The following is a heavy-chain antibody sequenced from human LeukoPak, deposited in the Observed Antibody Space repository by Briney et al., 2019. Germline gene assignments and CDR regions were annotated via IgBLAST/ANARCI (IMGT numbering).Heavy chain of an antibody. D-gene: IGHD6-19*01. CDR2: INPNSGGT. CDR1: GYTFTGYY. V-gene: IGHV1-2*02. CDR3: ARDSSGWYGN. J-gene: IGHJ4*02. Sequence: ASVKVSCKASGYTFTGYYMHWVRHATGQRLEWIRWINPNSGGTNYAQKFQGRVTMTRDTSISTAYMELSRLRSDDTAVYYCARDSSGWYGNWGQGTLVTVSS.